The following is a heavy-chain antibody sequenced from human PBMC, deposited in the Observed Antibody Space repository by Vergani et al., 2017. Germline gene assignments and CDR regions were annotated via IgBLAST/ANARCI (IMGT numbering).Heavy chain of an antibody. CDR3: AREGVPRCCIVGAPDF. Sequence: VQLAESGGGRVQPGRSLRLSCAASGFNVGHYWMSWVRQAPGKGLEWVANIKEDGTEKYYLDSVKGRFTISRDIAENSIYLEMNSLRVEDTAVYYCAREGVPRCCIVGAPDFWGQGTQVTVSS. CDR1: GFNVGHYW. J-gene: IGHJ4*02. D-gene: IGHD1-26*01. CDR2: IKEDGTEK. V-gene: IGHV3-7*01.